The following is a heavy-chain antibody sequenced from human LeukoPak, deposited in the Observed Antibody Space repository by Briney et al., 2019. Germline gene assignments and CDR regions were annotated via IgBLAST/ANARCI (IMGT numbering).Heavy chain of an antibody. J-gene: IGHJ4*02. CDR3: AKDPRPIAVAGFDY. CDR2: ISGSGGST. CDR1: GFTFSSYA. Sequence: PGGSLRLSCAASGFTFSSYAMSWVRQAPGKGLDWVSAISGSGGSTYYADSVKGRFTISRDNSKDTLYLQMNSLRAEDTAVYYCAKDPRPIAVAGFDYWGQGTLVTVSS. D-gene: IGHD6-19*01. V-gene: IGHV3-23*01.